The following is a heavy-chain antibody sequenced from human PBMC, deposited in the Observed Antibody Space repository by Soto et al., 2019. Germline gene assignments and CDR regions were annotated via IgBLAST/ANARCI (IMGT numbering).Heavy chain of an antibody. CDR3: ARGATRIQLWPFDF. Sequence: SETLSLTCAVSGGSISSSNWWSWVRQPPGKGLEWIGEIYHSGSTNYNPSLKSRVTISVDKSKNQFSLKLSSVTAADTAMYYCARGATRIQLWPFDFWGQGTLVTVSS. D-gene: IGHD2-21*01. CDR2: IYHSGST. V-gene: IGHV4-4*02. J-gene: IGHJ4*02. CDR1: GGSISSSNW.